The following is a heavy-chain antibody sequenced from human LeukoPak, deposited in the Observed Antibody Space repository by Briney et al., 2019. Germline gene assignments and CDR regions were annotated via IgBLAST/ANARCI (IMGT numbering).Heavy chain of an antibody. CDR1: GGSVSEHY. CDR3: ARDRDWNFPNWFDP. CDR2: VSTSGST. V-gene: IGHV4-4*07. Sequence: SETLSLTCTVFGGSVSEHYWSWIRQPAGKGLEWIGRVSTSGSTNYNPSLKSRVTMSVDTSKNQFSLKLSSVTAADAAVYHCARDRDWNFPNWFDPWGQGTLVTVSS. D-gene: IGHD1-7*01. J-gene: IGHJ5*02.